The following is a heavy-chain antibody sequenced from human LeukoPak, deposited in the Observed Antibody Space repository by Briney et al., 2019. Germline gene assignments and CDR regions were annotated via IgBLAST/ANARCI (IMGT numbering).Heavy chain of an antibody. J-gene: IGHJ4*02. Sequence: PSETLSLTCTVSGGSISSSSYYWSWIRQPPGKGREWIGYIYYSGSTNYNPSLKSRVTISVDTSKNQFSLKLSSVTAADTAAYYCARASSTRPLLMLHDYWGQGTLVTVSS. D-gene: IGHD3-10*01. V-gene: IGHV4-61*01. CDR1: GGSISSSSYY. CDR3: ARASSTRPLLMLHDY. CDR2: IYYSGST.